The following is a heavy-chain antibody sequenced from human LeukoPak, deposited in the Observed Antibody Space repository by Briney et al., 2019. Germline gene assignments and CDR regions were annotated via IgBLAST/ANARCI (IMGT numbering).Heavy chain of an antibody. V-gene: IGHV3-7*03. J-gene: IGHJ6*02. CDR3: ARGHYGMDV. CDR1: GFIFSDSW. Sequence: GGSLRLTCGASGFIFSDSWMTWVRQAPGEGLEWLANMNQDGSERYYLDSVKGRFTISRDNAKNSLYLQMNSLKAEDTAVYYCARGHYGMDVWGQGTTVTVSS. CDR2: MNQDGSER.